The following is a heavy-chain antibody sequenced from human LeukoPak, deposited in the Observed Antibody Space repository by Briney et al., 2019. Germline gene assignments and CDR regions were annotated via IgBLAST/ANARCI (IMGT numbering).Heavy chain of an antibody. CDR3: AREGLPSEKIFGAVITYYYRTVDV. CDR1: GYTFTSYG. J-gene: IGHJ6*02. D-gene: IGHD3-3*01. V-gene: IGHV1-18*01. Sequence: ASVKVSCKASGYTFTSYGISWVRQAPGQGLEWMGWITAYNGNTNYAQNLQGRVTMTTDTSTSTAYMELRSLKSDDTAVYYCAREGLPSEKIFGAVITYYYRTVDVWGQGTPVTVS. CDR2: ITAYNGNT.